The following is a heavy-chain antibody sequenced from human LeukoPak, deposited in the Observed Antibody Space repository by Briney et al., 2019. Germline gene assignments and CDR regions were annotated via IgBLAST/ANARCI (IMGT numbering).Heavy chain of an antibody. CDR2: ISYDGSNK. CDR3: ARERDGDYVDVFDY. J-gene: IGHJ4*02. D-gene: IGHD4-17*01. CDR1: GFTFSSYG. V-gene: IGHV3-30*03. Sequence: PGRSLRLSCAASGFTFSSYGMHWVRQAPGKGLEWVAVISYDGSNKYYADSVKGRFTISRDNSKNTLYLQMNSLRAEDTAVYYCARERDGDYVDVFDYWGQGTLVTVSS.